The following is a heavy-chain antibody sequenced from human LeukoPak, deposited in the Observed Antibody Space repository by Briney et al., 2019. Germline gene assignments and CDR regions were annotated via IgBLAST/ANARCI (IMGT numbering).Heavy chain of an antibody. CDR1: GFTFSSYS. CDR2: IRNSSSYI. V-gene: IGHV3-21*01. Sequence: PGGSLRLSCAASGFTFSSYSMNWVRQAPGKGLEWVSSIRNSSSYIYYADSVKGRFTISRDNSKNSLYLQMNSLRAEDTAVYYCAKAFYRSGVRGYMDVWGKGTTVTISS. J-gene: IGHJ6*03. D-gene: IGHD6-19*01. CDR3: AKAFYRSGVRGYMDV.